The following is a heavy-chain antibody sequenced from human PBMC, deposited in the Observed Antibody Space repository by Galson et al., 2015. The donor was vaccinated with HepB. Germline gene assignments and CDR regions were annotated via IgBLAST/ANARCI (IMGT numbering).Heavy chain of an antibody. CDR3: ARDPASGDNWFDP. CDR2: INHSGST. V-gene: IGHV4-34*01. Sequence: ETLSLTCAVYGGSFSGYYWSWIRQPPGKGLEWIGEINHSGSTNYNPSLKSRVTISVDTSKNQLSLKLSSVTAADTAVYYCARDPASGDNWFDPWGQGTLVTVSS. D-gene: IGHD6-25*01. CDR1: GGSFSGYY. J-gene: IGHJ5*02.